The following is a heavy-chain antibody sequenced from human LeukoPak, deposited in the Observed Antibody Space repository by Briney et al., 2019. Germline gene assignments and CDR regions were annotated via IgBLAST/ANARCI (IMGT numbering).Heavy chain of an antibody. CDR3: ARGPSCTSISCYTTGLFDY. V-gene: IGHV3-21*01. J-gene: IGHJ4*02. CDR2: ISSSSNST. Sequence: GGSLRLSCTASGFTFSIYSMSWVRQAPGKGLEWVSSISSSSNSTYYADSVKGRFTISRDNAKNSLYLQMNSLRAGDTAVYYCARGPSCTSISCYTTGLFDYWGQGTLVTVSS. D-gene: IGHD2-2*01. CDR1: GFTFSIYS.